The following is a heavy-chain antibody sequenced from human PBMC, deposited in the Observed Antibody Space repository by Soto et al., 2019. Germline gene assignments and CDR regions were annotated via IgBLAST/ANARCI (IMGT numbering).Heavy chain of an antibody. V-gene: IGHV3-64D*06. D-gene: IGHD2-15*01. CDR3: VKGNQLLRYYFGF. CDR1: GFTFSNYA. J-gene: IGHJ2*01. Sequence: GGSLRLSCSVSGFTFSNYAMHWVRQAPGKGLEYVSGITSDGDSTWHADSVKDRFTISRDNSKNTLFLQMSSLRVEDTAIYFCVKGNQLLRYYFGFWGPGTLVTVS. CDR2: ITSDGDST.